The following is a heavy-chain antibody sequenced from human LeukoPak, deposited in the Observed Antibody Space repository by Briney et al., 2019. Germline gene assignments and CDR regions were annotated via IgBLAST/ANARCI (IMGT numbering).Heavy chain of an antibody. J-gene: IGHJ5*02. CDR3: ARGLDGVVTRGWFDP. Sequence: PSQSLSLTCTVSGGSISSYYWSWIREPPGTGLEWIGYIYYSGTTNYNPSPKSRVTISVDTSKKQFSLHLNSVTAADAAVYYCARGLDGVVTRGWFDPWGQGTLVTVSA. D-gene: IGHD3-3*01. CDR1: GGSISSYY. V-gene: IGHV4-59*01. CDR2: IYYSGTT.